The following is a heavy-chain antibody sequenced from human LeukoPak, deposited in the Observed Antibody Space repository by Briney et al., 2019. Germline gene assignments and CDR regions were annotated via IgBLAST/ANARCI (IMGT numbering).Heavy chain of an antibody. CDR1: GYSFAFYW. CDR3: ARRDGYGAYDI. CDR2: IYPGDSDI. D-gene: IGHD5-24*01. V-gene: IGHV5-51*01. J-gene: IGHJ3*02. Sequence: GESLKISCKGSGYSFAFYWIGWVRRMPGKGLEWMGIIYPGDSDIRYSPSFQGQVTISADKSISTVYLQWSSLKASDTAMYYCARRDGYGAYDIWGQGTMVTVSS.